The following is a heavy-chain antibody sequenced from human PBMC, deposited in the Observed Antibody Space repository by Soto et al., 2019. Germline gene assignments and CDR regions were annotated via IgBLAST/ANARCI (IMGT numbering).Heavy chain of an antibody. CDR2: IYWDDDK. J-gene: IGHJ4*02. CDR1: GFSLSTSGVG. D-gene: IGHD3-3*01. Sequence: VSGPTLVNPTQTLTLTCTFSGFSLSTSGVGVGWIRQPPGKALEWLALIYWDDDKRYSPSLKSRLAITKDTSKNQVVLTMTNMDPVDTATYYCAHGTLSITIFGVVTYDYWGQGTLVTVSS. CDR3: AHGTLSITIFGVVTYDY. V-gene: IGHV2-5*02.